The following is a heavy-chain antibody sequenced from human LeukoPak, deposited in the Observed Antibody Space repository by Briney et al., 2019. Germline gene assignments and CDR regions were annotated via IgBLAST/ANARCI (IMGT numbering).Heavy chain of an antibody. CDR2: IKQDGSEK. CDR1: GFTFSSHW. Sequence: PGGSLRLSCAASGFTFSSHWMSWVRQAPGKGLEWVANIKQDGSEKYYVDSVKGRFTISRDNAKNSLYLQMNSLRAEDTAVYYCARDTYSSGWYPIDYWGQGTLVTVSS. CDR3: ARDTYSSGWYPIDY. V-gene: IGHV3-7*01. J-gene: IGHJ4*02. D-gene: IGHD6-19*01.